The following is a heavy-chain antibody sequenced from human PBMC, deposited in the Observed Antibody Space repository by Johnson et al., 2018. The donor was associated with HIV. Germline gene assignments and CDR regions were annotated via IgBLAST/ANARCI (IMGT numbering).Heavy chain of an antibody. CDR1: GFTVSSNY. Sequence: EVQVVESGGGLVQPGGSLRLSCAASGFTVSSNYLSWVRQAPGKGLEWVSVIYSGGSTYYADSVKGRFTISRDNSKNTLYLQMNSLRAEDTAVYYCARVRSSSAYAFDIWGQGTMVTVSS. J-gene: IGHJ3*02. D-gene: IGHD6-13*01. CDR2: IYSGGST. CDR3: ARVRSSSAYAFDI. V-gene: IGHV3-66*02.